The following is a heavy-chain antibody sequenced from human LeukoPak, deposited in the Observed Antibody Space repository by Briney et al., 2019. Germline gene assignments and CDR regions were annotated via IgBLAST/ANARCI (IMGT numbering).Heavy chain of an antibody. CDR3: AHSSRTMVRGVDY. J-gene: IGHJ4*02. CDR2: IYWDDDK. D-gene: IGHD3-10*01. CDR1: GGSISSYYW. Sequence: TLSLTCTVSGGSISSYYWSWIRQPPGKALEWLALIYWDDDKRYSPSLKSRLTITKDTSKNQVVLTMTNMDSVDTATYYCAHSSRTMVRGVDYWGQGTLVTVSS. V-gene: IGHV2-5*08.